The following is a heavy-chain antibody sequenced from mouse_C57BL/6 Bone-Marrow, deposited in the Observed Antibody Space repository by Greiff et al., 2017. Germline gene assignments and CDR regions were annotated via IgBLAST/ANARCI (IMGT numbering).Heavy chain of an antibody. V-gene: IGHV1-64*01. CDR3: ARYYYGSSAWFAY. D-gene: IGHD1-1*01. CDR1: GYTFTSYW. CDR2: IHPNSGST. Sequence: QVQLQQPGAELVKPGASVKLSCKASGYTFTSYWMHWVKQRPGQGLEWIGMIHPNSGSTNYNEKFKSKATLTVDKSSSTAYMQLSSLTSEASAVYYCARYYYGSSAWFAYWGQGTLVTVSA. J-gene: IGHJ3*01.